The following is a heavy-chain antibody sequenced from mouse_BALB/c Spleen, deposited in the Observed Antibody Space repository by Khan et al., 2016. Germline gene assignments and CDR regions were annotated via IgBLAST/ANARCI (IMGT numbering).Heavy chain of an antibody. D-gene: IGHD4-1*01. V-gene: IGHV1-37*01. CDR3: ATATWDVDWYFDV. CDR1: GYSFTGYF. J-gene: IGHJ1*01. Sequence: EVQLQESGPELVKPGASVKISCKASGYSFTGYFMNWVKQSHGKSLEWIGRINPYNGDTFYNQKFKGKATLTVDKSSSTAHMELLSLTSEDSAVYYSATATWDVDWYFDVWGAGTTVTVSS. CDR2: INPYNGDT.